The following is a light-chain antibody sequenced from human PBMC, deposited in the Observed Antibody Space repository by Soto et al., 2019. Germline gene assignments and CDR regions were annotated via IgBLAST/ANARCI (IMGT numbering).Light chain of an antibody. Sequence: EIVMTQSPATLSVSPGERVSLSCRASQSVSTNLAWYQQRAGQAPRLLIYGASSRATGIPARFSGSGSGTEFTLTISSLQSEDFAVYYCQQYNNWPRAFGPGTKVDIQ. CDR1: QSVSTN. J-gene: IGKJ3*01. CDR3: QQYNNWPRA. CDR2: GAS. V-gene: IGKV3D-15*01.